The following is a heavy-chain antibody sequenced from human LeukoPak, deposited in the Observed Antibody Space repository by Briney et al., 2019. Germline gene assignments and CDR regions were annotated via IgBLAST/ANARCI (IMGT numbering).Heavy chain of an antibody. Sequence: PGGSLRLSCAASGFTFSSYEMNWVRQAPGKGLEWVSYISSSGSTIYYADSVKGRFTISRDNAKNSLYLQMNSLRAEDTAVYYCARSLGATDAFDIWGQGTMVTVSS. J-gene: IGHJ3*02. D-gene: IGHD3-10*01. CDR2: ISSSGSTI. CDR3: ARSLGATDAFDI. V-gene: IGHV3-48*03. CDR1: GFTFSSYE.